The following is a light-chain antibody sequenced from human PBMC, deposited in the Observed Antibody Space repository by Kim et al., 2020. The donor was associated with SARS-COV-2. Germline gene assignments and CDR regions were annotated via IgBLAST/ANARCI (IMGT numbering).Light chain of an antibody. V-gene: IGLV3-1*01. CDR1: KLGDKF. J-gene: IGLJ3*02. CDR2: QDS. Sequence: SYELTQPPSVSVSPGQTASITCSGDKLGDKFACWYHQKPGQSPVLVIYQDSKRPSGIPERFSGSNSGNTATLTISGTQAMDEADYYCQAWDSSTAWVFVG. CDR3: QAWDSSTAWV.